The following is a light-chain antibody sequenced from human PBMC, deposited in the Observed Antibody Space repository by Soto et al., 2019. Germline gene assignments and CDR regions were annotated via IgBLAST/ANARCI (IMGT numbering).Light chain of an antibody. CDR2: GAS. CDR3: LQDYNYPFT. J-gene: IGKJ2*01. CDR1: QDIRKD. V-gene: IGKV1-6*01. Sequence: AIQMTQSPSSLSASVGDRVTITCRASQDIRKDLAWYQQKPGKAPQILIYGASTLQTGVASRFRGSGSVTDFTLTISSLQHEDSAAYYCLQDYNYPFTFGQGTKVDIK.